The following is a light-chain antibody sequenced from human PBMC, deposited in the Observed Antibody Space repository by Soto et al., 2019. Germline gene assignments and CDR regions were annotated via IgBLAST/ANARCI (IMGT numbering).Light chain of an antibody. Sequence: EIVLTQSPVTPSLSPGERSTLSCRASQSVSGYVAWYQQKPGQAPRLLIYDASSRANGIPARFTGSGSGTDFTLTISRLEPEDFAVYYCQQYGSSPLTFGGGTKVDIK. V-gene: IGKV3-20*01. J-gene: IGKJ4*01. CDR3: QQYGSSPLT. CDR2: DAS. CDR1: QSVSGY.